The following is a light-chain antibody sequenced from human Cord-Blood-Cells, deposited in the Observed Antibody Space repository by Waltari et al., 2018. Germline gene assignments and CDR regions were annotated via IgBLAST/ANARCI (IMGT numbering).Light chain of an antibody. Sequence: IVLTQSPGTMALSPGDSATLPCRASQSVSSSYLAWYQQKPGQAPRLLIYGASSRATGIPDRFSGSGSGTDFTLTISRLEPEDFAVYYCQQYGSSPQTFGQGTKVEIK. CDR3: QQYGSSPQT. V-gene: IGKV3-20*01. CDR2: GAS. J-gene: IGKJ1*01. CDR1: QSVSSSY.